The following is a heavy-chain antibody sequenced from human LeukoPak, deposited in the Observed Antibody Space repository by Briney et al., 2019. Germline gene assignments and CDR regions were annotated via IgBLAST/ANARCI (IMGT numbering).Heavy chain of an antibody. V-gene: IGHV4-59*08. CDR3: ARRLAVAGTYWFDP. CDR2: IYYSGST. D-gene: IGHD6-19*01. CDR1: GGSISSYY. Sequence: SETLSLTCTVSGGSISSYYWSWIRQPPGKGLEWIGYIYYSGSTNYNPSLKGRVTISVDTSKNQFSLKLSSVTAADTAVYYCARRLAVAGTYWFDPWGQGTLVTVSS. J-gene: IGHJ5*02.